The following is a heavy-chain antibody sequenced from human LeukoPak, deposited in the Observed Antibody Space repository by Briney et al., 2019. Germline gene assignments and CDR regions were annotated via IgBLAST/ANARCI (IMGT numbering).Heavy chain of an antibody. CDR2: IIPILGIA. J-gene: IGHJ4*02. V-gene: IGHV1-69*02. Sequence: PGASVNVSCKASGYTFTGYYMHWARQAPGQGLEWMGRIIPILGIANYAQKFQGRVTITADKSTSTAYMELSSLRSEDTAVYYCARTLIAAAGTSYFDYWGQGTLVTVSS. CDR1: GYTFTGYY. D-gene: IGHD6-13*01. CDR3: ARTLIAAAGTSYFDY.